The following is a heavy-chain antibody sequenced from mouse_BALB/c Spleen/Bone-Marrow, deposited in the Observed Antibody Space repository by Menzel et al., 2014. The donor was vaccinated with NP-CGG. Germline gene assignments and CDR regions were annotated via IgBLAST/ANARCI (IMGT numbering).Heavy chain of an antibody. CDR2: INSNGGST. V-gene: IGHV5-6-3*01. CDR1: GFTFNSYG. Sequence: EVQGVESGGGLVQPGGSLKLSCAASGFTFNSYGMSWVRQTPDKRLELVATINSNGGSTYYPDSVKGRFTISRDNAKNTLYLQISSLKSEDTAMYYCARDYDYDYWGQGTTLTVSS. D-gene: IGHD2-4*01. CDR3: ARDYDYDY. J-gene: IGHJ2*01.